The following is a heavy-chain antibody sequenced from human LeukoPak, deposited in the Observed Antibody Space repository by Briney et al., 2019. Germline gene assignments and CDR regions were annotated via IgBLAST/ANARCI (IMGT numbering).Heavy chain of an antibody. Sequence: SEALSLTCAVYGGSFSIYLGSWIRQPPEKGLGWIGEINHSGSTNYNASLKSRVTISVDTPKNQSSMNLSSMTAADTAVYYCARGQGGSYSTFLYSMDVSGKGTTVTVSS. CDR3: ARGQGGSYSTFLYSMDV. J-gene: IGHJ6*03. CDR1: GGSFSIYL. CDR2: INHSGST. V-gene: IGHV4-34*01. D-gene: IGHD3-10*01.